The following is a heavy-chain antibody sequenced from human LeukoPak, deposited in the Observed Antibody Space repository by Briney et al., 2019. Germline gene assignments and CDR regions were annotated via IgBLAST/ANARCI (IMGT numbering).Heavy chain of an antibody. CDR1: GGSFSGYY. V-gene: IGHV4-34*01. D-gene: IGHD3-10*01. CDR2: IHYSGST. Sequence: PSETLSLTCAVYGGSFSGYYWSWIRQPPGKGLEWIGSIHYSGSTYYNPSLKSRVTISVDTSKNQFSLKLSSVTAADTAVYYCARALRMDYYGSGTFDPWGQGTLVTVSS. CDR3: ARALRMDYYGSGTFDP. J-gene: IGHJ5*02.